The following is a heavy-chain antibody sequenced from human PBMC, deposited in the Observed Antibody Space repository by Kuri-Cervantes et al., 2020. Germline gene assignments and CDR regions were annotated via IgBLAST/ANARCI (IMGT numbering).Heavy chain of an antibody. Sequence: LRPSCTFSGGSISSGSYYWSWIRQPAGKGLEWIGRVYTTGSSDYNPSLKSRVTISLDTPKNQFSLKLSSVTAADTAVYYCARASSWCNYYYYGMDVWGQGTTVTVSS. CDR1: GGSISSGSYY. J-gene: IGHJ6*02. CDR3: ARASSWCNYYYYGMDV. D-gene: IGHD6-13*01. V-gene: IGHV4-61*02. CDR2: VYTTGSS.